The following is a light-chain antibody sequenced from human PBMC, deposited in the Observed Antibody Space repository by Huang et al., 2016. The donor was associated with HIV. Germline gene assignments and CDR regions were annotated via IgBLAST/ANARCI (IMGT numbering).Light chain of an antibody. J-gene: IGKJ2*01. CDR3: QQSYSTLPMYT. Sequence: DIQMTQSPSSLSASVGDRVNITCRASQSITTYLNWYQQKPGKAPKLLIYRASTLQSGVPSRFSGSGSGADFTLTSSTLQPEDFATYYCQQSYSTLPMYTFGQGTKLEIK. CDR1: QSITTY. V-gene: IGKV1-39*01. CDR2: RAS.